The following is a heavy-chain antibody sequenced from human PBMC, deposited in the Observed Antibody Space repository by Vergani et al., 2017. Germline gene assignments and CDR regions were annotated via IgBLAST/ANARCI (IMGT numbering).Heavy chain of an antibody. CDR1: GFTFSSYS. V-gene: IGHV3-21*01. D-gene: IGHD3-10*01. Sequence: EVQLVESGGGLVKPGGSLRLSCAASGFTFSSYSMNWVRQAPGKGLEWVSSISSSSSYIYYADSVKGRFTISRDNAKNSLYLQMNSLRAEDTAMYYCARDFEYYYGSGSYGGMDVWGQGTTVTVSS. CDR3: ARDFEYYYGSGSYGGMDV. CDR2: ISSSSSYI. J-gene: IGHJ6*02.